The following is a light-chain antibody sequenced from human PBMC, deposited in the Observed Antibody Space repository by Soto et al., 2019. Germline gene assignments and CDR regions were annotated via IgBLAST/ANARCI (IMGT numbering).Light chain of an antibody. CDR1: SSDVGGYNF. Sequence: QSALTQPPSASGSPGQSVTISCTGTSSDVGGYNFVSWYQQHPGKAPKLIIYEVIKRPSGVPDRFSGSKSGNTASLTVSGLRAEDEADYYCTSYAGSSNLIFGGGTKLTVL. V-gene: IGLV2-8*01. J-gene: IGLJ2*01. CDR2: EVI. CDR3: TSYAGSSNLI.